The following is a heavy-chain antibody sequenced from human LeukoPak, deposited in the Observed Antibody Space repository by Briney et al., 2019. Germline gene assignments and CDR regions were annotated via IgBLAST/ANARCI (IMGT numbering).Heavy chain of an antibody. CDR3: ASEPRYNWNYPGAFDI. CDR1: GFTFSSYG. D-gene: IGHD1-7*01. Sequence: GGSLRLSCAASGFTFSSYGMHWVRQAPGKGLEWVAVIWYDGSNKYYADSVKGRFTISRDNSKNTLYLQMNSLRAEDTAVYYCASEPRYNWNYPGAFDIWGQGTMVTVSS. J-gene: IGHJ3*02. V-gene: IGHV3-33*01. CDR2: IWYDGSNK.